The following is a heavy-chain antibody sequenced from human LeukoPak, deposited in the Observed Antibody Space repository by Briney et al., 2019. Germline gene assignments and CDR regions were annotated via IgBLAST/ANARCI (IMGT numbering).Heavy chain of an antibody. CDR2: ISSSGSTI. Sequence: GGSLRLSCAASGFTFSDYYMSWIRQAPGKGLEWVSYISSSGSTIYYADSVKGRFTISRDNSKNTLSLRMNNLRAEDSAIYYCTSRKEYSTSSVYYWGQGTLVTVSS. CDR3: TSRKEYSTSSVYY. D-gene: IGHD6-6*01. J-gene: IGHJ4*02. V-gene: IGHV3-11*01. CDR1: GFTFSDYY.